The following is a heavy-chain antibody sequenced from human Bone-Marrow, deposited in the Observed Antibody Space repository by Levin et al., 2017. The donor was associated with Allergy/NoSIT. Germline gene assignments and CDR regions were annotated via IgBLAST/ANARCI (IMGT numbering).Heavy chain of an antibody. CDR3: ARDIVATIMGYFDY. J-gene: IGHJ4*02. V-gene: IGHV3-30*04. Sequence: LSLTCAASGFTFSSYAMHWVRQAPGKGLEWVAVISYDGSNKYYADSVKGRFTISRDNSKNTLYLQMNSLRAEDTAVYYCARDIVATIMGYFDYWGQGTLVTVSS. CDR1: GFTFSSYA. CDR2: ISYDGSNK. D-gene: IGHD5-12*01.